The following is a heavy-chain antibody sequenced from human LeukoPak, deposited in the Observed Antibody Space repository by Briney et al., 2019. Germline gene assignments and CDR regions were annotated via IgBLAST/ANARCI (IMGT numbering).Heavy chain of an antibody. V-gene: IGHV3-53*04. CDR3: ARQISGSSKTPHFDY. J-gene: IGHJ4*02. CDR2: IYSGGKT. Sequence: GGSLRLSCVASGFAVSGNYMSWVRQAPGKAPEWVSVIYSGGKTYAADSVKGRFTISRQNSENTVYLQMNSLRTEDTAVYYCARQISGSSKTPHFDYWGQGTLVTVSS. CDR1: GFAVSGNY. D-gene: IGHD3-10*01.